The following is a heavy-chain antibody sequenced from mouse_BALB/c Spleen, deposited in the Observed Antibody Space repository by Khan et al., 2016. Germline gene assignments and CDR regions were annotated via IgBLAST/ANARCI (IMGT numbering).Heavy chain of an antibody. Sequence: VQLQESGPDLVKPSQSLSLTCTVSGYSITSGYIWYWNRQFPGNKQEWMCYKHYNGNTNYNPSLKGQISITRDTSYNTFFLQLNSVTTEDTATYYCARDGGTWCQGALITVAA. CDR1: GYSITSGYI. J-gene: IGHJ3*01. CDR2: KHYNGNT. V-gene: IGHV3-1*02. CDR3: ARDGGT. D-gene: IGHD3-3*01.